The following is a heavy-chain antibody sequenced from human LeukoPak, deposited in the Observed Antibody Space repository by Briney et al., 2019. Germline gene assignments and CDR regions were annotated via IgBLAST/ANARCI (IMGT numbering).Heavy chain of an antibody. J-gene: IGHJ4*02. V-gene: IGHV1-18*04. D-gene: IGHD3-3*01. CDR2: ISAYNGNT. CDR3: ARVRTIFGGYFDY. CDR1: GYTFTSYY. Sequence: ASVKVSCKASGYTFTSYYMHWVRQAPGQGLEWMGWISAYNGNTNYAQKLQGRVTVTTDTSTSTAYMELRSLRSDDTAVYYCARVRTIFGGYFDYWGQGTLVTVSS.